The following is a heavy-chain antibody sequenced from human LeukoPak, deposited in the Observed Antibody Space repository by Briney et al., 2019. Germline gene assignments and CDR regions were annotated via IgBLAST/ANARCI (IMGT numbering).Heavy chain of an antibody. Sequence: GESLKIPCKGSGYSFTSYWISWVRQMPGKGLEWMGRIDPSDSYTNYSPSFQGRVTISADKSISTAYLQWSSLKASDTAMYYCASLSHYDILTGYSDLDYWGQGTLVTVSS. J-gene: IGHJ4*02. V-gene: IGHV5-10-1*01. CDR1: GYSFTSYW. D-gene: IGHD3-9*01. CDR2: IDPSDSYT. CDR3: ASLSHYDILTGYSDLDY.